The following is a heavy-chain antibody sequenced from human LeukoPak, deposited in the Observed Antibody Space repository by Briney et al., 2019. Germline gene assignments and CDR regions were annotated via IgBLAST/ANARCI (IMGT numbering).Heavy chain of an antibody. CDR3: AKDLGSPAYY. CDR1: GFTFSSYW. D-gene: IGHD3-10*01. CDR2: IHSEGRST. V-gene: IGHV3-74*03. Sequence: XGSLRLSCAASGFTFSSYWMQWVRHAPGKGRGWVSRIHSEGRSTMYADSVKGRFTIARDNAKNSLYVEVNSLTAEDTALYYCAKDLGSPAYYSGPGTLVTVSS. J-gene: IGHJ4*02.